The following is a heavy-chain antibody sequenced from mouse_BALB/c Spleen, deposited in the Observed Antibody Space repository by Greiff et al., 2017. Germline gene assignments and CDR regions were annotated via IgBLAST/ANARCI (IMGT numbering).Heavy chain of an antibody. J-gene: IGHJ4*01. D-gene: IGHD1-2*01. CDR2: IDPSDSYT. V-gene: IGHV1-69*02. CDR1: GYTFTSYW. Sequence: QVQLQQPGAELVKPGASVKLSCKASGYTFTSYWMHWVKQRPGQGLEWIGEIDPSDSYTNYNQKFKGKATLTVDKTSSTAYMQLSSLTSEDSAVYYCARNTASYYYAMDYWGQGTSVTVSS. CDR3: ARNTASYYYAMDY.